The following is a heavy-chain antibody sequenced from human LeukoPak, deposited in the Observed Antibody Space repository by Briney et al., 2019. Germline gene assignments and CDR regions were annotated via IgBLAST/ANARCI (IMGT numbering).Heavy chain of an antibody. CDR2: IYYSGTT. J-gene: IGHJ6*03. CDR3: ARVIWNSVYYYYSMDV. D-gene: IGHD1-7*01. Sequence: PSETLSLTCTVSGDSISSDYWSWIRQPPGKGLEWIGYIYYSGTTNYNPSLTSRVTISVDTSKNQFSLKLNSVTAADTAVYYCARVIWNSVYYYYSMDVWGKGTMVTVSS. CDR1: GDSISSDY. V-gene: IGHV4-59*01.